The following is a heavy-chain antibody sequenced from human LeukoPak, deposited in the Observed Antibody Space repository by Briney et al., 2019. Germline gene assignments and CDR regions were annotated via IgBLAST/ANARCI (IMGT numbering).Heavy chain of an antibody. D-gene: IGHD5/OR15-5a*01. Sequence: ASVKVSCKASGYTFTGYYVHWVRQAPGQGLEWMGWINPNSGGTNYAQKFQGRVTMTRDTSISTAYMELSRLRSDDTAVYYCARGGLRSYLRRLYYFDYWGQGTLVTVSS. CDR3: ARGGLRSYLRRLYYFDY. J-gene: IGHJ4*02. CDR1: GYTFTGYY. CDR2: INPNSGGT. V-gene: IGHV1-2*02.